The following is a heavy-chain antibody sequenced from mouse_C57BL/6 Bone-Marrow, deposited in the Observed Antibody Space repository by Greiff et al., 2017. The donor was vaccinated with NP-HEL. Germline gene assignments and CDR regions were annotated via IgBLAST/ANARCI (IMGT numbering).Heavy chain of an antibody. V-gene: IGHV1-82*01. J-gene: IGHJ2*01. CDR1: GYAFSSSW. D-gene: IGHD1-1*01. Sequence: QVQLKQSGPELVKPGASVKLSCKASGYAFSSSWMNWVKQRPGKGLDWIGRIYPGDGGTNYNGKFKGKATLTADKSSSTAYMQLSSLTSEDAAVYYCGRCPNYYGSSYDLDYWGQGTTVTVSS. CDR2: IYPGDGGT. CDR3: GRCPNYYGSSYDLDY.